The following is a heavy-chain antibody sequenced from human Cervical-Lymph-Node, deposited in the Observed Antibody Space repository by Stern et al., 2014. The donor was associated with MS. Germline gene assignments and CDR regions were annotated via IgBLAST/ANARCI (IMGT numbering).Heavy chain of an antibody. Sequence: VQLVESGSGLLKPSETLSLTCAVSGASISIGTYSWSWLRQPPGKGLEWIGFVYQSGRTYYMPPLQSRVTISVDKNKNQFSLELSSVTAADTAVYFCARGFGYSYATNWLDPWGQGTLVTVSS. CDR2: VYQSGRT. D-gene: IGHD5-18*01. CDR1: GASISIGTYS. V-gene: IGHV4-30-2*01. J-gene: IGHJ5*02. CDR3: ARGFGYSYATNWLDP.